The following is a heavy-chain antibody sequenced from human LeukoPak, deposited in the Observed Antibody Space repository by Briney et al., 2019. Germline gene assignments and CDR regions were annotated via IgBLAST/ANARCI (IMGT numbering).Heavy chain of an antibody. CDR2: ISGGADST. CDR3: VKAREYSGHDPVCDY. J-gene: IGHJ4*02. Sequence: GGSLRLSCAASGFTFSSCAMGWVRQAPGKGPDWVSSISGGADSTYYADPVKGRFTISRDNSKNTLYLQINSLRVEDTAIYYCVKAREYSGHDPVCDYWGQGALVTVSS. V-gene: IGHV3-23*01. CDR1: GFTFSSCA. D-gene: IGHD5-12*01.